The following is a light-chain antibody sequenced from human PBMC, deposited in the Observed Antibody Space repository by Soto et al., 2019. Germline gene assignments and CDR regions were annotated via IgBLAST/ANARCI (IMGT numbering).Light chain of an antibody. CDR1: QSVSSY. CDR2: DAS. Sequence: EIVLTQSPATLSLSPGERATLSCRASQSVSSYLAWYQQKPGQAPRLLIYDASNRATGIPARFSGSRSGTDFTLTISSLEPEDCAVYYCQQRSNWPPYTFGQGTKMEIK. CDR3: QQRSNWPPYT. J-gene: IGKJ2*01. V-gene: IGKV3-11*01.